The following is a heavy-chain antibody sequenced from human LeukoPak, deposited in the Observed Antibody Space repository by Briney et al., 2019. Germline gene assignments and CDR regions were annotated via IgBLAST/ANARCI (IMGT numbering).Heavy chain of an antibody. CDR3: AREYSSSSGSKAFDY. D-gene: IGHD6-6*01. CDR2: INPSGGST. Sequence: ASVKVSCKASGYTFTGYYMHWVRQAPGQGLEWMGWINPSGGSTSYAQKFQGRVTMTRDTSTSTVYMELSSLRSEDTAVYYCAREYSSSSGSKAFDYWGQGTLVTVSS. J-gene: IGHJ4*02. CDR1: GYTFTGYY. V-gene: IGHV1-46*01.